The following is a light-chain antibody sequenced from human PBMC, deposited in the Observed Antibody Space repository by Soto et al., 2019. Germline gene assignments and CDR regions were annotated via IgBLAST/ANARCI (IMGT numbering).Light chain of an antibody. V-gene: IGKV3D-15*01. CDR1: RSVGVY. CDR3: QQYHDWPMT. CDR2: GAS. Sequence: EIVLTQSPATVSVSPGERATLSCRASRSVGVYFAWYQQKPGQAPRLLIHGASSRATGIPDRFSGSGSGTDFTLTISSLQSEDFVFYYCQQYHDWPMTCGPGTKVDIK. J-gene: IGKJ3*01.